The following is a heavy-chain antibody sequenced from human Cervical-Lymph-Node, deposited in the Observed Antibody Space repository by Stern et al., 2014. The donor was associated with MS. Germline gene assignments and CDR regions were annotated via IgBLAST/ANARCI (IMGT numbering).Heavy chain of an antibody. CDR1: GYTFTSYG. Sequence: VKLEESGAEVKKPGASVKVSCKASGYTFTSYGISWVRKAHGQGLEWVGWISAYNGNTNYAQKLQGRFTMTTDTSTSTAYMELRSLRSDDTAVYYCARGLLGSENAFDIWGQGTMVTVSS. CDR2: ISAYNGNT. CDR3: ARGLLGSENAFDI. J-gene: IGHJ3*02. V-gene: IGHV1-18*01. D-gene: IGHD2-15*01.